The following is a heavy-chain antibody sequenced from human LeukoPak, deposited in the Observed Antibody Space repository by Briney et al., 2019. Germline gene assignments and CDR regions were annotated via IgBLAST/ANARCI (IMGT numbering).Heavy chain of an antibody. D-gene: IGHD6-13*01. CDR1: GFTFSSYW. CDR3: TRMSIEAPALPDP. V-gene: IGHV3-74*01. CDR2: LSPDWSST. J-gene: IGHJ5*02. Sequence: PGGSLRLSCAASGFTFSSYWMQWVRHAPGKGLVWVSRLSPDWSSTTCADSVKGRFTISRDNAKNTLYLQIGSLRADDTAVFYWTRMSIEAPALPDPGGQGTLFTV.